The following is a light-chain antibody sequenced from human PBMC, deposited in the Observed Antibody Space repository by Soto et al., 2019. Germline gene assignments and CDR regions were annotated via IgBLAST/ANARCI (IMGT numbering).Light chain of an antibody. CDR3: ATWDDSLRSGV. Sequence: QSVLTQPPSVSAAPGQTVTISCSGGSSNIGNNYVSWYLKLPGSAPKLLLYDNDKRPAGIPDRISGSKSGTFATLGITGLQTGDEADYYCATWDDSLRSGVFGGGTKVTVL. CDR2: DND. J-gene: IGLJ3*02. CDR1: SSNIGNNY. V-gene: IGLV1-51*01.